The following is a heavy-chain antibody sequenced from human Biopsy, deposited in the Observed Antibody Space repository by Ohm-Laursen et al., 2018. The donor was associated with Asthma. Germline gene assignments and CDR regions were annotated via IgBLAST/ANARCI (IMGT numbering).Heavy chain of an antibody. D-gene: IGHD4-23*01. V-gene: IGHV1-2*06. Sequence: ASVKVSCKASGYTFIGCHIHWMRQAPGQGLEWMGRINPNSGGTNYAQKFQGRVTMTRDTSISTAYMEVSRLRSEDTAVYYCARAIHGGNSDRLDFYYYGLDIWGQGTTVTVSS. CDR3: ARAIHGGNSDRLDFYYYGLDI. CDR2: INPNSGGT. CDR1: GYTFIGCH. J-gene: IGHJ6*02.